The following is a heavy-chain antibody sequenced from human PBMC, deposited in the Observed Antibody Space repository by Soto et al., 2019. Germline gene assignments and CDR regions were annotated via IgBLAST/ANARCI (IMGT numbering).Heavy chain of an antibody. D-gene: IGHD3-22*01. CDR2: INHSGST. Sequence: SETLSLTCAVYGGSFSGYYWSWIRQPPGKGLEWIGEINHSGSTNYNPSLKSRATISLDTSKNQFSLKLFSVTAADTAVYYCARDGYFDSRGYFTDYWGQGTLVTVSS. CDR3: ARDGYFDSRGYFTDY. V-gene: IGHV4-34*09. CDR1: GGSFSGYY. J-gene: IGHJ4*02.